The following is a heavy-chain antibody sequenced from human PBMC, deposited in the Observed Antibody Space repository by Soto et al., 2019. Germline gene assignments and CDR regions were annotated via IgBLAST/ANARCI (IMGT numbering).Heavy chain of an antibody. Sequence: QIQLLQSGAEVKKPGTSVKVSCKASGYTFTNYGIIWVRQAPGQGLEWMGWINPNSGHTNYAQNLQDIATMTTDTSTNTAYMELRSLRSDDTAVYFCARGQVVNFDNWFDPWGQGTLVTVSS. CDR2: INPNSGHT. J-gene: IGHJ5*02. V-gene: IGHV1-18*01. D-gene: IGHD3-22*01. CDR3: ARGQVVNFDNWFDP. CDR1: GYTFTNYG.